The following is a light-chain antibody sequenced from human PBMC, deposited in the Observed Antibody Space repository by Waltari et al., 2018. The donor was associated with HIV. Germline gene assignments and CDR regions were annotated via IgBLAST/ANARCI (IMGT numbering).Light chain of an antibody. CDR1: TSTIGSNY. CDR3: AAWDDNLRGRSFV. J-gene: IGLJ1*01. CDR2: RNK. Sequence: QSVLTPPPSASETPGPRVNIPCSGSTSTIGSNYVHWYQQLPGTAPKLLIYRNKKRPSGVPDRFSGSKSGTSASLASSGLRSEDEADYYCAAWDDNLRGRSFVFATGTKVIVL. V-gene: IGLV1-47*01.